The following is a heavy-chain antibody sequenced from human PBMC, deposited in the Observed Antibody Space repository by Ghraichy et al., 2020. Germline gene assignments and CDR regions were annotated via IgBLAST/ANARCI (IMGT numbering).Heavy chain of an antibody. Sequence: GSLRLSCAASGFTFSSYWMSWVRQAPGKGLEWVANIKQDGSEKYYVDSVKGRFTISRDNAKNSLYLQMNSLRAEDTAVYYCASTWGSSTSGAAFDIWGQGTMVTVSS. J-gene: IGHJ3*02. CDR2: IKQDGSEK. CDR1: GFTFSSYW. D-gene: IGHD2-2*01. V-gene: IGHV3-7*03. CDR3: ASTWGSSTSGAAFDI.